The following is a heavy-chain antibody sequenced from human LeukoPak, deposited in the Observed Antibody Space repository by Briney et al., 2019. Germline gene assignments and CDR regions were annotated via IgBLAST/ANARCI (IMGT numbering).Heavy chain of an antibody. CDR2: INPNSGAT. Sequence: ASVKVSCKASGYTFSGYYMHWVRQAPGQGLEWLGWINPNSGATNYAQKFQGRVTMTRDTSISTAYMELSRLRSDDTAVYYCARDPGGYDSFDYWGQGTLVTVSS. J-gene: IGHJ4*02. D-gene: IGHD5-12*01. V-gene: IGHV1-2*02. CDR1: GYTFSGYY. CDR3: ARDPGGYDSFDY.